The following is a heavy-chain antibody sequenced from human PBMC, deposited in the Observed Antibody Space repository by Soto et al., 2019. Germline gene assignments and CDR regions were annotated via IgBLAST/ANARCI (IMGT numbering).Heavy chain of an antibody. D-gene: IGHD4-4*01. Sequence: PSETLSLTCTVSGGSIRSYYWSWIRQPPGKGLEWIGYIYYSGSTNYNPSLKSRVTISVDTSKNQFSLKLSSVTAADTAVYYCARRYSGTLDYWGQGTLVTVSS. CDR1: GGSIRSYY. J-gene: IGHJ4*02. V-gene: IGHV4-59*08. CDR3: ARRYSGTLDY. CDR2: IYYSGST.